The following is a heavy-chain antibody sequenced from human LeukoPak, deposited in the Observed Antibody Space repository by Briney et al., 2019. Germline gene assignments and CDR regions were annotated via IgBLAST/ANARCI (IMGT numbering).Heavy chain of an antibody. J-gene: IGHJ6*02. CDR1: GGTFSSYA. Sequence: ASEKVSCKASGGTFSSYAISWVRQAPGQGLEWMGGVIPIFGTANYAQKFQGRVTITADESTSTAYMELSSLRSEDTAVYYCARDHLYYYGMDVWGQGTTVTVSS. CDR3: ARDHLYYYGMDV. V-gene: IGHV1-69*13. CDR2: VIPIFGTA.